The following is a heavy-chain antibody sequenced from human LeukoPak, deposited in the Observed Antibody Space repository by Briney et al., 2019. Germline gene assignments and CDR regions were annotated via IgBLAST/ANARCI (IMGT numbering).Heavy chain of an antibody. CDR2: INHSGST. D-gene: IGHD6-13*01. CDR3: ASCWGPAAGTSCWFDP. Sequence: PSETLSLTCAVYGGSFSGYYWSWIRQPPGKGLEWIGEINHSGSTNYNPSLKSRVTISVDTSKNQFPLKLSSVTAADTAVYYCASCWGPAAGTSCWFDPWGQGTLVTVSS. J-gene: IGHJ5*02. V-gene: IGHV4-34*01. CDR1: GGSFSGYY.